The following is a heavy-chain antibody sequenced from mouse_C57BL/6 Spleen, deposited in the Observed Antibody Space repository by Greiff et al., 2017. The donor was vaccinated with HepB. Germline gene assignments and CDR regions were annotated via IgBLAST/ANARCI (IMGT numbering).Heavy chain of an antibody. J-gene: IGHJ2*01. V-gene: IGHV1-61*01. CDR3: ARSPAQGYYFDY. Sequence: QVQLQQPGAELVRPGSSVKLSCKASGYTFTSYWMDWVKQRPGQGLEWIGNIYPSDSETHYNQKFKDKATLTVDKSSSTAYMQLSSLTSEDSAVYYCARSPAQGYYFDYWGQGTTLTVSS. CDR2: IYPSDSET. CDR1: GYTFTSYW. D-gene: IGHD3-2*02.